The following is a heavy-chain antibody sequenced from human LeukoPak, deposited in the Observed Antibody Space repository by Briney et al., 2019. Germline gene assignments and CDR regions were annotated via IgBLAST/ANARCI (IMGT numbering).Heavy chain of an antibody. D-gene: IGHD3-22*01. CDR1: GYTFTGYY. J-gene: IGHJ4*02. CDR3: ARSHGGFGYYYDSSGQYDFDY. CDR2: INPNSGGT. V-gene: IGHV1-2*02. Sequence: ASVKVSCKASGYTFTGYYMHWVRQAPGQGLEWMGWINPNSGGTNYAQKFQGRVTMTRDTSISTAYMVLSRLRSDDTAVYYCARSHGGFGYYYDSSGQYDFDYWGQGTLVTVSS.